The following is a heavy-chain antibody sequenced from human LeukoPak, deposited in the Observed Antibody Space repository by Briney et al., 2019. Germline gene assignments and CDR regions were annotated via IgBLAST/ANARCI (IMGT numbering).Heavy chain of an antibody. V-gene: IGHV4-30-2*01. J-gene: IGHJ5*02. CDR3: ARGAAGSPLNWFDP. Sequence: PSETLSLTCAVSGGSISGGGYSWSWIRQPPGKGLEWIGYIYHSGSTYYNPSLKSRVTISVDRSKNQFSLKLSSVTAADTAVYYCARGAAGSPLNWFDPWGQGTLVTVSS. CDR2: IYHSGST. D-gene: IGHD6-13*01. CDR1: GGSISGGGYS.